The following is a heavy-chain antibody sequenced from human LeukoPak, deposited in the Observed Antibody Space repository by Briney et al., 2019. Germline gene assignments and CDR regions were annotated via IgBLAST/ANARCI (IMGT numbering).Heavy chain of an antibody. D-gene: IGHD6-19*01. CDR2: ISYDGSNK. Sequence: GGSLRLSCAASGFTFSSYGMHWVRQAPGKGLEWVAVISYDGSNKYYADSVKGRFTISRDNSKNTLHLQMNSLRAEDTAVYYCAKAVEQWLVRGTSPDYWGQGTLVTVSS. J-gene: IGHJ4*02. CDR3: AKAVEQWLVRGTSPDY. V-gene: IGHV3-30*18. CDR1: GFTFSSYG.